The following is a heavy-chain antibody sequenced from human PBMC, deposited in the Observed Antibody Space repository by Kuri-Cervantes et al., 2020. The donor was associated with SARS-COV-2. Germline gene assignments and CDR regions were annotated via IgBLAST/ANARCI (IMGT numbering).Heavy chain of an antibody. D-gene: IGHD2-2*01. CDR1: GYTFTGYY. CDR2: INPNSGGT. CDR3: ARSQPNLVVVPAAITPDYYMDV. J-gene: IGHJ6*03. V-gene: IGHV1-2*02. Sequence: ASVKVSCKASGYTFTGYYMHWVRQAPGQGLEWMGWINPNSGGTNYAQKFQGRVTMTRNTSISTAYMELSSLRSEDTAVYYCARSQPNLVVVPAAITPDYYMDVWGKGTTVTVSS.